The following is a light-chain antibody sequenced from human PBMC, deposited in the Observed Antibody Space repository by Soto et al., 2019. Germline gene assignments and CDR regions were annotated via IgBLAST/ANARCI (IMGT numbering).Light chain of an antibody. V-gene: IGKV3-20*01. CDR2: DAS. J-gene: IGKJ1*01. CDR1: QVISTNY. Sequence: EVVLTQSPGTLSLSPGERATLSCRASQVISTNYLAWYQQQKTGQAPRLLIYDASKRATGVPDRFSGSGFGTDFTFAISGLEPGDFAVYYCQQYGASSWAYGQGTKVDIK. CDR3: QQYGASSWA.